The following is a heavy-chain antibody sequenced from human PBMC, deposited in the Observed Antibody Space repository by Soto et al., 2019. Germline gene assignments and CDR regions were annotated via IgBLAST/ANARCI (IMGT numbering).Heavy chain of an antibody. V-gene: IGHV3-30*18. CDR3: AKDLGSGKPYYYYAMDV. D-gene: IGHD3-10*01. Sequence: VQLVESGGGVVQPGRSLRLSCAASGFIFSKYGMHWVRQAPGKGLEWVAVISYDGSNKYYAESVKGRFIISRDESENTLYLQMNSLRAEDTALYYCAKDLGSGKPYYYYAMDVWGEGTTVTVSS. CDR1: GFIFSKYG. CDR2: ISYDGSNK. J-gene: IGHJ6*04.